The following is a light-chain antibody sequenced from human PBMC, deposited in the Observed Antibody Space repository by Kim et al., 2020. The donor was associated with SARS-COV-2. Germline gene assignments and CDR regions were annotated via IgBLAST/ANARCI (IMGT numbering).Light chain of an antibody. CDR1: QSIRSY. CDR3: HQSYITPRT. V-gene: IGKV1-39*01. J-gene: IGKJ1*01. CDR2: ETS. Sequence: ASPGDRVTITCRASQSIRSYLYWYQQLTGKAPRLLFYETSNLQSGVPSRFNGSGSGTDFALTISSLQPEDFATYYCHQSYITPRTFGQGTKVDIK.